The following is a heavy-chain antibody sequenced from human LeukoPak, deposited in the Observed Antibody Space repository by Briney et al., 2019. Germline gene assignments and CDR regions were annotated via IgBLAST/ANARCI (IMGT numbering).Heavy chain of an antibody. CDR1: GFTFSSYG. D-gene: IGHD6-6*01. CDR3: AKYSSSSFYFDY. CDR2: ISYDGSNK. Sequence: GGSLRLSCAASGFTFSSYGMHWVRQAPGKGLEWVAVISYDGSNKYYADSVKGRFTISRDNSKNTLYLQMNSLRAEDTAVYYCAKYSSSSFYFDYWGQGTLVTVSS. V-gene: IGHV3-30*18. J-gene: IGHJ4*02.